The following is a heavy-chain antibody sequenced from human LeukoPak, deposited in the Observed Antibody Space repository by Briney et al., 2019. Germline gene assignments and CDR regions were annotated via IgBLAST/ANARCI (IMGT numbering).Heavy chain of an antibody. Sequence: SETLSLTCTVSGGSISSYYWSWIRQPPGKGLEWIGYIHYSGSTNYNPSLKSRVAISVDTSKSQFSLKLSSVTAADTAVYYCARQAAGTVDYWGQGTPVTVSS. CDR3: ARQAAGTVDY. D-gene: IGHD6-13*01. V-gene: IGHV4-59*08. CDR2: IHYSGST. CDR1: GGSISSYY. J-gene: IGHJ4*02.